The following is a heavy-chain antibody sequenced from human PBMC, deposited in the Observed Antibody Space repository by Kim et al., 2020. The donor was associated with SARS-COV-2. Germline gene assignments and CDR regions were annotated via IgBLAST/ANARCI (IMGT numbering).Heavy chain of an antibody. Sequence: YAQKFQGRVTITADESTSTAYMELSSLRSEDTAVYYCARDLSGSFNWFDPWGQGTLVTVSS. J-gene: IGHJ5*02. V-gene: IGHV1-69*01. CDR3: ARDLSGSFNWFDP. D-gene: IGHD1-26*01.